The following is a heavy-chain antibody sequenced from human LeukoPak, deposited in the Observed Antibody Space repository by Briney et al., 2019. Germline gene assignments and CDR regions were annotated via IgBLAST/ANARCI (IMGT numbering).Heavy chain of an antibody. CDR3: AKDFLWFGESYTPFDY. Sequence: PGGSLRLSCAASGFTFSSYAMSWVRQAPGKGLEWVSAISGSGGSTYCADSVKGRFTISRDNSKNTLYLQMNSLRAEDTAVYYCAKDFLWFGESYTPFDYWGQGTLVTVSS. CDR2: ISGSGGST. CDR1: GFTFSSYA. V-gene: IGHV3-23*01. D-gene: IGHD3-10*01. J-gene: IGHJ4*02.